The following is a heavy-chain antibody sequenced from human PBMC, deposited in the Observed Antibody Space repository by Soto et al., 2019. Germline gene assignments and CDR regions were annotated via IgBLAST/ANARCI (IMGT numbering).Heavy chain of an antibody. CDR2: IGPASGDT. Sequence: QVQLVQSGAEVKKPGASVKVSCKASGYTFTGHYIHWVRQAPGQGPEWMGEIGPASGDTRYAQKFQGMVTMTRDTSITTVYMELNNLSPDDTAVYYCGRGRSGQLVVFYWGQGTPVTVSS. CDR1: GYTFTGHY. J-gene: IGHJ4*02. CDR3: GRGRSGQLVVFY. D-gene: IGHD3-10*01. V-gene: IGHV1-2*02.